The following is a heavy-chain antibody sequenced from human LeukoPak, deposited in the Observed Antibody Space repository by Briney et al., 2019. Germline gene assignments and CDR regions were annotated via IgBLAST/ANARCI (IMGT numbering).Heavy chain of an antibody. Sequence: GGSLRLSCAASGFTFSNYGMHWVRQAPGKGLEWVAILSYDGSNKYYADSVKGRFTISRDNSKNTLYLQMNSLRAEDTAVYYCAKGPPDSSSWYKRTEGWGQGTLVTVSS. CDR3: AKGPPDSSSWYKRTEG. D-gene: IGHD6-13*01. CDR2: LSYDGSNK. CDR1: GFTFSNYG. J-gene: IGHJ4*02. V-gene: IGHV3-30*18.